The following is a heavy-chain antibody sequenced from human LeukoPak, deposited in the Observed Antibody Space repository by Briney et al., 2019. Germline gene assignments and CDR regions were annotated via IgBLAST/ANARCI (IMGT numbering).Heavy chain of an antibody. CDR1: GFTFSIYA. Sequence: GGSLRLSCAASGFTFSIYAMHWVRQAPGKGLEWVAVISSDGSDKYYADSVKGRFTISRDNAKNTLYLQVNSLRAEDTAVYYCARELITMVRGVPGAFDYWGQGTLVTVSS. V-gene: IGHV3-30*04. J-gene: IGHJ4*02. CDR3: ARELITMVRGVPGAFDY. CDR2: ISSDGSDK. D-gene: IGHD3-10*01.